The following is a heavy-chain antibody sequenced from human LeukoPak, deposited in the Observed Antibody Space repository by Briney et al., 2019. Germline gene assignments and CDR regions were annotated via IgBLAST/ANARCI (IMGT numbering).Heavy chain of an antibody. V-gene: IGHV1-8*01. J-gene: IGHJ6*03. D-gene: IGHD3-3*01. CDR2: MNPNSGNT. CDR1: GYTFTSYD. Sequence: ASVKVSCKASGYTFTSYDINWVRQATGQGLEWMGWMNPNSGNTGYAQKFQGRVTMTRNTSISTAYMELSSLRSEDTAVYYCARGPGYDFWSGYYGVYYYYMDVWGKGTTVRLL. CDR3: ARGPGYDFWSGYYGVYYYYMDV.